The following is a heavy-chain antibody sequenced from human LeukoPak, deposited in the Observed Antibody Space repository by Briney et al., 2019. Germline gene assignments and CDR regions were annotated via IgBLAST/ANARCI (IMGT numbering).Heavy chain of an antibody. V-gene: IGHV3-23*01. CDR3: ARPNYYDSSGHPSYMDV. J-gene: IGHJ6*03. D-gene: IGHD3-22*01. CDR2: MKGGGET. Sequence: GGSLRLSCVASGFSFTNYAMSWVRQAPARGPEWLSSMKGGGETFYADSVKGRFTISRDNSKNTLYLQMNSLRAEDTAVYYCARPNYYDSSGHPSYMDVWGKGTTVTVSS. CDR1: GFSFTNYA.